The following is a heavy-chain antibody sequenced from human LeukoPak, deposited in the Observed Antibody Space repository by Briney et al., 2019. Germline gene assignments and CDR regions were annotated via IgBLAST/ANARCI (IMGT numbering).Heavy chain of an antibody. V-gene: IGHV3-30*03. CDR1: GLTFSSYG. J-gene: IGHJ4*02. D-gene: IGHD3-22*01. CDR3: ARLALDSSGYNYPDF. Sequence: GGSLRLSCAASGLTFSSYGMHWVRQAPGKGLEWVAVISYDGVNKYYSDTVKGRFTISRDNSKTTLYLQMNSLRVEDTAVYYCARLALDSSGYNYPDFWGQGTLVTVSS. CDR2: ISYDGVNK.